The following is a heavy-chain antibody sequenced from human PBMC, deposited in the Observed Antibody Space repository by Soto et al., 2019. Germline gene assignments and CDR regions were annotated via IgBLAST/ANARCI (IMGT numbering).Heavy chain of an antibody. Sequence: PGESLKISCKGSGYSFTSYWIGWVRQMPGKGLEWMGIIYPGDSDTRYSPSFQGQVTISADKSISTAYLQWSSLKASDTAMYYCARWAPGDTAMVNVYYYGMDVWGQGTTVTVSS. CDR1: GYSFTSYW. V-gene: IGHV5-51*01. D-gene: IGHD5-18*01. CDR2: IYPGDSDT. J-gene: IGHJ6*02. CDR3: ARWAPGDTAMVNVYYYGMDV.